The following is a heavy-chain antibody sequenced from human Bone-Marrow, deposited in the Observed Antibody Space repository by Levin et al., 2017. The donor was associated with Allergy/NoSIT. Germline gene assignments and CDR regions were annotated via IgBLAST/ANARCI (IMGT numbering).Heavy chain of an antibody. D-gene: IGHD4-23*01. CDR1: GGTFSSNA. CDR2: ITPVFDTP. J-gene: IGHJ4*02. V-gene: IGHV1-69*06. Sequence: ASVKVSCKASGGTFSSNALSWVRQAPGQGPEWMGGITPVFDTPTYAQKFQGRLTIIADKSTSTYYMELSSLTSEDTAVYYCARPSVVAIGVLDNWGQGTPVTVSS. CDR3: ARPSVVAIGVLDN.